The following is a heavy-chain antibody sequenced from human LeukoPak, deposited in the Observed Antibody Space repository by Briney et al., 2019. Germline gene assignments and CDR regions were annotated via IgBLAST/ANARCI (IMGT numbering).Heavy chain of an antibody. D-gene: IGHD6-13*01. CDR3: AIPIAAAGDPDH. Sequence: GGSLRLSCAASGFTFSSYAMSWVRQAPGKGLEWVSGISGRGGDTYYADSVRGRLTISRDYSKNTLYLQMNSLRAEDTAVYYCAIPIAAAGDPDHWGQGTLVTVSS. J-gene: IGHJ4*02. CDR2: ISGRGGDT. V-gene: IGHV3-23*01. CDR1: GFTFSSYA.